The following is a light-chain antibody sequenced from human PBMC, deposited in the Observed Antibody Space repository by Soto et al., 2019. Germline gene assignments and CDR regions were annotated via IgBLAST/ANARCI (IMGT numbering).Light chain of an antibody. CDR3: CSYAGSDTHV. Sequence: QSALTQPRSVSGSPGQSVTISCTGTSSDVGGYNYVSWYQQHPGKAPKLMIYDVSKRPSGVPDRFSGSKSGNTASLTISGLQAEDEADYYCCSYAGSDTHVVGTGTKVTVL. V-gene: IGLV2-11*01. CDR2: DVS. CDR1: SSDVGGYNY. J-gene: IGLJ1*01.